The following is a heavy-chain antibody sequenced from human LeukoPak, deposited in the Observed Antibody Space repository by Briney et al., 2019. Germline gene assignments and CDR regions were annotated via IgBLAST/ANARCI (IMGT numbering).Heavy chain of an antibody. D-gene: IGHD6-13*01. J-gene: IGHJ3*02. CDR3: ARDLKAAAGTGAFDI. Sequence: VASVKVSCKASGYTFTGYYMHWVRQAPGQGLEWMGWINPNSGGTNYAQKFQGRVTMTRDTSISTAYMELSRLRSDDTAVYYCARDLKAAAGTGAFDIWGQGTMVTVSS. CDR2: INPNSGGT. CDR1: GYTFTGYY. V-gene: IGHV1-2*02.